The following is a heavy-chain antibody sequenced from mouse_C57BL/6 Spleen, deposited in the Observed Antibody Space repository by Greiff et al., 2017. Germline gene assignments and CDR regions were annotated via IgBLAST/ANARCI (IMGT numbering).Heavy chain of an antibody. V-gene: IGHV5-4*01. CDR3: GRDDGFDY. Sequence: EVKVVESGGGLVKPGGSLKLSCAASGFTFSSYAMSWVRQTPEKRLEWVATISGGGSYTYYPDNVTGRFTISRNNAKNNLYLPMSHLKSEDKAMCYCGRDDGFDYWGQGTTLTVSS. CDR1: GFTFSSYA. J-gene: IGHJ2*01. CDR2: ISGGGSYT.